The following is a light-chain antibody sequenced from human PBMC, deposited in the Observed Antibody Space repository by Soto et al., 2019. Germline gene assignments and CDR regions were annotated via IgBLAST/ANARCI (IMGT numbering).Light chain of an antibody. V-gene: IGLV1-47*01. CDR3: AAWDDNLSGLYV. CDR2: RNS. J-gene: IGLJ1*01. CDR1: ASTIGRNY. Sequence: QSALTQSPSASGTAGQRVTISCSGSASTIGRNYVYWYQQLPGTAPKLLIYRNSQRPSGVPDRFSGSKSGTSASLAISGLRSEDEADYYCAAWDDNLSGLYVFGAGTKVTVL.